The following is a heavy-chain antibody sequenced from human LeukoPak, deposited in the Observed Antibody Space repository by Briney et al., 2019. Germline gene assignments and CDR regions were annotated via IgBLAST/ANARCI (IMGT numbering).Heavy chain of an antibody. CDR1: GFTFSSYG. CDR2: ISYDGSNK. V-gene: IGHV3-30*18. Sequence: GGSLRLSCAASGFTFSSYGMHWVRQAPGKGLEWVAVISYDGSNKYYADSVKGRFTISSDNSKNTLYLQMNSLRAEDTAVYYCAKRISSVYYYGMDVWGKVTTVTVSS. J-gene: IGHJ6*04. CDR3: AKRISSVYYYGMDV. D-gene: IGHD6-6*01.